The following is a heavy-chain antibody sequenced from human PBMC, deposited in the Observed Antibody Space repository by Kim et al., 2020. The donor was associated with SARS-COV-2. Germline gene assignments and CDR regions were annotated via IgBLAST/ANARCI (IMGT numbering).Heavy chain of an antibody. Sequence: GGSLRLSCAASGFTFDDYTMHWVRQAPGKGLEWVSLISWDGGSTYYADSVKGRFTISRDNSKNSLYLQMNSLRTEDTALYYCATDLEGGWGNYYVMDVW. D-gene: IGHD3-16*01. CDR2: ISWDGGST. V-gene: IGHV3-43*01. J-gene: IGHJ6*01. CDR3: ATDLEGGWGNYYVMDV. CDR1: GFTFDDYT.